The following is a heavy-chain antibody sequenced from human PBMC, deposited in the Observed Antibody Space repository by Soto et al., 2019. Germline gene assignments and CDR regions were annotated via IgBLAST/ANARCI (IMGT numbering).Heavy chain of an antibody. CDR1: GGSISSSNW. J-gene: IGHJ5*02. CDR3: ARFDSSGYFVP. CDR2: IYHSGST. D-gene: IGHD3-22*01. V-gene: IGHV4-4*02. Sequence: PSETLSLTCAVSGGSISSSNWWSWVRQPPGKGLEWIGEIYHSGSTNYNPSLKSRVTISVDTSKNQFSLKLSSVTAADTAVYYCARFDSSGYFVPWGQGTLVTVSS.